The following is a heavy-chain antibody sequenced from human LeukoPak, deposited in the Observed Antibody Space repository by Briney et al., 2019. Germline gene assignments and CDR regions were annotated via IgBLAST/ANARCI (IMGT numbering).Heavy chain of an antibody. CDR1: GFTFSSYW. CDR2: IKQDGSEK. CDR3: ARVTDGDTAMEPDY. D-gene: IGHD5-18*01. Sequence: GGSLRLSCAASGFTFSSYWMSWVRQAPGKGLEWVANIKQDGSEKYYVDSVKGRFTISRDNAKNSLYLQMNSLRAEDTAVYYCARVTDGDTAMEPDYWGQGTLVTVSS. J-gene: IGHJ4*02. V-gene: IGHV3-7*01.